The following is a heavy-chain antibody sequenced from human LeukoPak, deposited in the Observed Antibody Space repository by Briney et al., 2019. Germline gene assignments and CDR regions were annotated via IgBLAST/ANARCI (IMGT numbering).Heavy chain of an antibody. CDR2: ISYDGSHK. D-gene: IGHD6-19*01. J-gene: IGHJ4*02. CDR3: AGSGWETHFDH. CDR1: GFTFSSYG. Sequence: GGSLRLSCAASGFTFSSYGMHWVRQAPGKGLEWVAVISYDGSHKYSADSVKGRFTISRDNSKNTLYLQMNSLRTEDTAVYFCAGSGWETHFDHWGQGTLVTVSS. V-gene: IGHV3-30*03.